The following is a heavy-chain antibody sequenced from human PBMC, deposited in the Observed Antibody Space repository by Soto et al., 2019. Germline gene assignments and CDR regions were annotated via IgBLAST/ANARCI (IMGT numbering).Heavy chain of an antibody. CDR1: GFTFSRYA. J-gene: IGHJ2*01. D-gene: IGHD4-4*01. CDR3: ARPLWRDDYNWGYFDL. V-gene: IGHV3-30-3*01. Sequence: HPGGSLRLPCAASGFTFSRYAMHWARQDPGKGLEWVAVISYAGSNKYYADPVKGRFTIPRDNSKNPLYLQMNSLRAEDTAVYYCARPLWRDDYNWGYFDLWGRGTLVTVSS. CDR2: ISYAGSNK.